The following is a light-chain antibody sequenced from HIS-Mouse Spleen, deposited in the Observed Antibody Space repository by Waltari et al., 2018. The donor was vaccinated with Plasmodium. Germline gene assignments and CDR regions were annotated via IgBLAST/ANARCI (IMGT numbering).Light chain of an antibody. CDR3: CSYAGSRMV. V-gene: IGLV2-23*01. J-gene: IGLJ2*01. Sequence: QSALTQPASVSGSPGQSITISFTGPSSDVGSYNLVSWYQQHPGKAPKLMIYEGSRRPSGVANRFSGSKSGNTASLTISGLQAEDEADYYCCSYAGSRMVFGGGTKLTVL. CDR2: EGS. CDR1: SSDVGSYNL.